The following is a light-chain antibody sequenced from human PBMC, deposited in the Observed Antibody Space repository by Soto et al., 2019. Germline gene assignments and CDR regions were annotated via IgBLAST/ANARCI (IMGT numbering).Light chain of an antibody. CDR2: DAY. CDR3: QQRHMWPIT. V-gene: IGKV3-11*01. Sequence: EIVLTQSPGTLSLSPVERATLSCMASQSFRGLLAWYQQKPGQAPRLLIYDAYNRATGIPPRFSGSGSGTDFTLTISSLEPEDSAVYYCQQRHMWPITFGQGTRLEIK. J-gene: IGKJ5*01. CDR1: QSFRGL.